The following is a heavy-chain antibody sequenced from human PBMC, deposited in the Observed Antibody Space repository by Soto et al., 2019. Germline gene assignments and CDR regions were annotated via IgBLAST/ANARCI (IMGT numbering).Heavy chain of an antibody. CDR1: GFTFSGFA. J-gene: IGHJ6*03. CDR2: VSSSGGYT. V-gene: IGHV3-23*01. CDR3: TKDWYNYYYMDV. Sequence: DVQLLESGGGLVQPGGSLRLSCAASGFTFSGFAMSWFRQAPGRGLDWVSAVSSSGGYTYYADSVKGRFTVYRDNSKNTLYLQMNSLRAEDTAIYYCTKDWYNYYYMDVWGKGTTVTVSS.